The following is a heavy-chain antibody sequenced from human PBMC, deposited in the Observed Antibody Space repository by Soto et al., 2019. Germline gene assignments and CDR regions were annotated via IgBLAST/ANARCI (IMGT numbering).Heavy chain of an antibody. CDR3: AKDVLEHSRSWYYFFDS. J-gene: IGHJ4*02. V-gene: IGHV3-23*01. CDR1: GFTFNSYT. D-gene: IGHD6-13*01. Sequence: EVQLLESGGGLVQPGGSLRLSCAASGFTFNSYTMSWVRQAPGKGLEWVSAFSGRGGGTYYADSVKGRFTISRDNSKNTLSLQMNGLRAEDTAVYYCAKDVLEHSRSWYYFFDSWGQGTLVTVSS. CDR2: FSGRGGGT.